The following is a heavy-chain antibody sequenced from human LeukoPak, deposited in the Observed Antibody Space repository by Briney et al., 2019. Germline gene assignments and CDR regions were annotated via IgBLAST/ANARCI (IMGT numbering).Heavy chain of an antibody. V-gene: IGHV1-69*06. CDR3: ARDPSGPRRAGYI. CDR2: IIPIFGTA. Sequence: SVKVSCKASGYTFTNYGISWVRQAPGQGLEWMGGIIPIFGTANYAQKFQGRVTITADKSTTTAYMELSSLRSEDTAVYYCARDPSGPRRAGYIWGQGTLVTVSS. CDR1: GYTFTNYG. J-gene: IGHJ4*02. D-gene: IGHD5-24*01.